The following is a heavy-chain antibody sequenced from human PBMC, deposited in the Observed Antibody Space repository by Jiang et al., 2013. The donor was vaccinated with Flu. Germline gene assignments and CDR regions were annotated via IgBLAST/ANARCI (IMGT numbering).Heavy chain of an antibody. CDR3: ARGYTGGWYPDY. CDR2: IYYSGST. J-gene: IGHJ4*02. CDR1: GGSISTYY. D-gene: IGHD6-19*01. V-gene: IGHV4-59*01. Sequence: GLVKPSETLSLTCSVSGGSISTYYWSWIRQPPGKGLEWIGYIYYSGSTNYNPSLKSRVTISVDTSKNQFSLKLRSVTAADAAVYYCARGYTGGWYPDYWGQGTLVTVSS.